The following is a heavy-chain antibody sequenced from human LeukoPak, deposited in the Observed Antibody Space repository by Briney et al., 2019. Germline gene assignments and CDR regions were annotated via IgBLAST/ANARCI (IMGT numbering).Heavy chain of an antibody. CDR2: IYYSGST. J-gene: IGHJ6*03. CDR1: GGSISSSSYS. CDR3: KQKRAYDIFFKDYYYYYMDV. D-gene: IGHD3-9*01. V-gene: IGHV4-39*07. Sequence: SETLSLTCTVSGGSISSSSYSWGWIRQPPGNGLEWIGSIYYSGSTYYNPSLKSRVTISVDTSKNQFSLKLSSVTAADTAVFFFKQKRAYDIFFKDYYYYYMDVWGKGTTVTVSS.